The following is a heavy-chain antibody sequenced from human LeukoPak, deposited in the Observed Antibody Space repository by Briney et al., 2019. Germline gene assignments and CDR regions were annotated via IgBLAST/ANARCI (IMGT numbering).Heavy chain of an antibody. CDR3: ARDRGTTYNFDY. Sequence: GGSLRLSCEASGFTFSSYGMHWVRQAPGKGLEWVAVMSYDGSNKYYADSVKGRFTISRDNSKNTLYLQMNSLRAEDTAVYYCARDRGTTYNFDYWGQGTLVTVSS. V-gene: IGHV3-30*03. CDR1: GFTFSSYG. D-gene: IGHD4-17*01. J-gene: IGHJ4*02. CDR2: MSYDGSNK.